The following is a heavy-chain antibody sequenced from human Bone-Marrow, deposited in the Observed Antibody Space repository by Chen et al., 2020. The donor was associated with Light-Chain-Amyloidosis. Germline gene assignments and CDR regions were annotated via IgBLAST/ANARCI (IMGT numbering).Heavy chain of an antibody. J-gene: IGHJ4*02. Sequence: VKKPGKSLKISCKGSGCTFPNYWIGWVRQMPGNGLGWMGVIYPDDSDARYSPSFEVQVTISADKSITTAYLQCRSLKASDTAMYYCARRRVGYNLEYWGQGTLVNVSS. CDR3: ARRRVGYNLEY. CDR2: IYPDDSDA. V-gene: IGHV5-51*01. D-gene: IGHD5-12*01. CDR1: GCTFPNYW.